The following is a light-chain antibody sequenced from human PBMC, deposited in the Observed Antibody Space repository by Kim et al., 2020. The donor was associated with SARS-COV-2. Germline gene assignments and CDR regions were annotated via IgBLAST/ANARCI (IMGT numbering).Light chain of an antibody. CDR3: QQYFDFPYT. CDR2: AAY. V-gene: IGKV1D-8*02. Sequence: SAPPGDKVTITCRLTQNIARYLAWFQQRAGKAPHLLIYAAYTLHTGAPSRFSGSGSGTDFTLTINPLQSEDSATYFCQQYFDFPYTFGQGTKLEIK. J-gene: IGKJ2*01. CDR1: QNIARY.